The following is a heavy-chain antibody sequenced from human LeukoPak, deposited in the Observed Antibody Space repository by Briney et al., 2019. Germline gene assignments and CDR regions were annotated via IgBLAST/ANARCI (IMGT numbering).Heavy chain of an antibody. Sequence: SVTDSCKASGGTFISCAINWVRQAPGQGREWMGGIIPIFGTANYAQKLQVRVTITADESTSTAYMELSSMRSEDTAVYYCALQPRYFDWFLVWGQGPLVTVPS. CDR3: ALQPRYFDWFLV. CDR2: IIPIFGTA. V-gene: IGHV1-69*01. D-gene: IGHD3-9*01. CDR1: GGTFISCA. J-gene: IGHJ4*02.